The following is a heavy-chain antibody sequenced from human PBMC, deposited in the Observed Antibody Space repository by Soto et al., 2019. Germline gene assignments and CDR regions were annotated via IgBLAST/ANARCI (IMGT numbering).Heavy chain of an antibody. CDR2: ISYTGSI. CDR1: GGSISSSSYY. V-gene: IGHV4-39*01. J-gene: IGHJ4*02. CDR3: AGSTVFGVVDNFDY. D-gene: IGHD3-3*01. Sequence: SETLSLTCTVSGGSISSSSYYWAWVRQPPGKGLEWLGSISYTGSIFYNPSLKGRIIISVDTSRDQFSLELSSVTAADTAVFYCAGSTVFGVVDNFDYWGQGALVTVSS.